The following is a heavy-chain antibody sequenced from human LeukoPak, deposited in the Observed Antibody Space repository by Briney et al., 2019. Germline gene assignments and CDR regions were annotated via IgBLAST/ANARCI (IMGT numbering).Heavy chain of an antibody. Sequence: ASVKVSCKASGYTFTGYYMHWVRQAPGQGLEWMGRINPNSGGTNYAQKFQGRVTMTRDTSISTAYMELSRLRSDDTAVYYCARVPYYDSSGYTEYFQHWGQGTLVTVSP. J-gene: IGHJ1*01. CDR2: INPNSGGT. V-gene: IGHV1-2*06. D-gene: IGHD3-22*01. CDR1: GYTFTGYY. CDR3: ARVPYYDSSGYTEYFQH.